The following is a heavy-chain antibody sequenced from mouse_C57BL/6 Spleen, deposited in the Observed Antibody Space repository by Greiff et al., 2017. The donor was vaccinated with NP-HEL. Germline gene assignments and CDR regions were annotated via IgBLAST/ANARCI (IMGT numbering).Heavy chain of an antibody. CDR2: INPSSGYT. Sequence: VQLQQSGAELAKPGASVKLSCKASGYTFTSYWMHWVKQRPGQGLEWIGYINPSSGYTKYNQKFKDKATLTADKSSSTAYRQLSSLTYEYSAVYYCERERGPEAMDYWGQGTSVTVSS. CDR1: GYTFTSYW. J-gene: IGHJ4*01. D-gene: IGHD3-3*01. CDR3: ERERGPEAMDY. V-gene: IGHV1-7*01.